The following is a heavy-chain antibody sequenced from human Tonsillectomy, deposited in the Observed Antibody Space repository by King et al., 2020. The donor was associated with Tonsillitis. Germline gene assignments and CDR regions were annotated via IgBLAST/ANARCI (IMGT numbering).Heavy chain of an antibody. J-gene: IGHJ2*01. CDR1: GLTFSSYS. Sequence: VQLVQSGGGLVKPGGSLRLSCAASGLTFSSYSMNWVRQAPGKGLEWVSSISSSSSYIHYADSVKGRFTVSRDNAKNSLYLQMNSLRAEDTAVYYCAREYCSTTAGWSWYFDLWGRGTLVTVSS. D-gene: IGHD2-2*01. V-gene: IGHV3-21*01. CDR2: ISSSSSYI. CDR3: AREYCSTTAGWSWYFDL.